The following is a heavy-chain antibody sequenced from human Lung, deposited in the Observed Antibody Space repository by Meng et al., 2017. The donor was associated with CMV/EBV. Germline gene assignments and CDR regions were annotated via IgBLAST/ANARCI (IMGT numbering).Heavy chain of an antibody. V-gene: IGHV4-39*01. CDR1: GGSISSSSYY. D-gene: IGHD2-2*01. Sequence: SETLSLTCPVSGGSISSSSYYWGWIRQPPGKGLVWLGSIYYSGSTYYNPSLKSRVTISVDTSKNQFSLKLSSVTAADTAVYYCARQDIVVVPAAIVDYWGQGTLVTVSS. CDR3: ARQDIVVVPAAIVDY. J-gene: IGHJ4*02. CDR2: IYYSGST.